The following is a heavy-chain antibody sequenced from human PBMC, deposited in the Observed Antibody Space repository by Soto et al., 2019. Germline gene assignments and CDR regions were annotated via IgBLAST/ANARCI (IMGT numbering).Heavy chain of an antibody. CDR1: GGSFSGYY. Sequence: PSEPLSLTCAVYGGSFSGYYWSWIRQPPGKGLEWIGEINNSGSTNYNPSLKSRVTISVDTSKNQFSLKLSSVTAADTAVYYCARGPPIFGVGTPFDPWGQGTLVT. CDR2: INNSGST. J-gene: IGHJ5*02. D-gene: IGHD3-3*01. CDR3: ARGPPIFGVGTPFDP. V-gene: IGHV4-34*01.